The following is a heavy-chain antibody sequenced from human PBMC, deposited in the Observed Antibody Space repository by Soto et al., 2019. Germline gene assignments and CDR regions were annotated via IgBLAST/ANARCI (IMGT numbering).Heavy chain of an antibody. CDR3: ATADSGHAFDI. V-gene: IGHV1-69*13. J-gene: IGHJ3*02. CDR2: IIPIFGTA. Sequence: SVKVSCKASGGTFSSYAISWVRQAPGQGLEWMGGIIPIFGTANYAQKFQGRVTMTEDESTDTAYMELSSLRSEDTAVYYCATADSGHAFDIWGQGTMVTVSS. CDR1: GGTFSSYA. D-gene: IGHD2-15*01.